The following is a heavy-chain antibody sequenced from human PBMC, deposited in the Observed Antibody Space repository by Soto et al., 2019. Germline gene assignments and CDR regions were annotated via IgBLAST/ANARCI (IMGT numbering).Heavy chain of an antibody. CDR2: IYYSGST. D-gene: IGHD2-21*01. CDR3: ARIVFF. J-gene: IGHJ4*02. CDR1: GDSIISGGYY. V-gene: IGHV4-31*03. Sequence: SETLSHTCTVSGDSIISGGYYWSCIRQHPAKGLEWIGYIYYSGSTYYNPSLKSRLTISVDTSKNQFSLKLSSVTAADTAVYYCARIVFFWGQGTLV.